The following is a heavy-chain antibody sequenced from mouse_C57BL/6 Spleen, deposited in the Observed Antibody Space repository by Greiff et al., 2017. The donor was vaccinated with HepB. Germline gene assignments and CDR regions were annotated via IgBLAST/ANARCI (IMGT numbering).Heavy chain of an antibody. V-gene: IGHV1-81*01. J-gene: IGHJ4*01. CDR1: GYTFTSYG. D-gene: IGHD2-3*01. CDR3: AREVIYDGYYGYAMDY. Sequence: HLQQSLAELARPGASVKLSCKASGYTFTSYGISWVKQRTGQGLEWIGEIYPRSGNTYYNEKFKGKATLTADKSSSTAYMELRSLTSEDSAVYFCAREVIYDGYYGYAMDYWGQGTSVTVSS. CDR2: IYPRSGNT.